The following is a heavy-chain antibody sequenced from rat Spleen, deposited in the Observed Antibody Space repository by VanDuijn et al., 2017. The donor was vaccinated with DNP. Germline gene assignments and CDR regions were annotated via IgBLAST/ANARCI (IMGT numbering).Heavy chain of an antibody. CDR1: GFTFSNYY. Sequence: EVKLVESGGGLVQPGTSLKLSCAASGFTFSNYYMAWVRQAPTKGLEWVASISTGGGNTYYRDSVKGRFTISRNNAKSTLYLQMDSLRSEDTATYYCARDNYSSYMPYYYAMDAWGQGTSVTVSS. J-gene: IGHJ4*01. D-gene: IGHD1-2*01. CDR2: ISTGGGNT. CDR3: ARDNYSSYMPYYYAMDA. V-gene: IGHV5-25*01.